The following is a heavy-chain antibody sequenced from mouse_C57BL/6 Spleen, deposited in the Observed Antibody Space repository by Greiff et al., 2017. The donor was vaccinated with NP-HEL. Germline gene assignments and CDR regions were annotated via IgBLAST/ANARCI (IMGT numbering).Heavy chain of an antibody. D-gene: IGHD1-1*01. J-gene: IGHJ1*03. CDR2: IYPGDGDT. V-gene: IGHV1-82*01. Sequence: QVLLQQSGPELVKPGASVKISCKASGYAFSSSWMNWVKQRPGKGLEWIGRIYPGDGDTNYNGKFKGKATLTADKSSSTAYMQLSSLTSEDSAVYFCARVTTVEDGWYFDVWGTGTTVTVSS. CDR1: GYAFSSSW. CDR3: ARVTTVEDGWYFDV.